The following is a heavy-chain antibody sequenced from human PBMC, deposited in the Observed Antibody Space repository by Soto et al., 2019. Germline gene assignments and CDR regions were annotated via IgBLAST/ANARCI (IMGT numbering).Heavy chain of an antibody. Sequence: EVQLEESGGALVQPGRSLRLSCAASGFTLDDYAMHWVWQVLGKGLEWVSSISWNSGNIGYADSVKGRFTTSRDNAKNSLYLQMNSLRPEDTALYYCVRSKGGYSYGTPFDYWGQGTLVTVSS. CDR3: VRSKGGYSYGTPFDY. D-gene: IGHD5-18*01. CDR1: GFTLDDYA. V-gene: IGHV3-9*01. CDR2: ISWNSGNI. J-gene: IGHJ4*02.